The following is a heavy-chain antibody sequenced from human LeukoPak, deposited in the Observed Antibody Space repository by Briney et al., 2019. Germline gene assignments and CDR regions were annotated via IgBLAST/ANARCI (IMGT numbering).Heavy chain of an antibody. J-gene: IGHJ4*02. Sequence: GESLKISCEGSGYLFTNYWIGWVRQVPGKGLEWMGTIYADDSATRYSPSFQGQVTISADKSIGTAYLQWSSLKASDTAMYYCAIGGDSSTSCYRCFNYWGQGTLVTVAS. D-gene: IGHD2-2*01. CDR2: IYADDSAT. V-gene: IGHV5-51*01. CDR3: AIGGDSSTSCYRCFNY. CDR1: GYLFTNYW.